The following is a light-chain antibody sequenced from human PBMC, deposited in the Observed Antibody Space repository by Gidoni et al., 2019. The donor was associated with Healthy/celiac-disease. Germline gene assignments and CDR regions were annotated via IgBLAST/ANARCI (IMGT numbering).Light chain of an antibody. CDR3: QQYNSYSGT. CDR2: KAS. V-gene: IGKV1-5*03. J-gene: IGKJ1*01. CDR1: QSISSW. Sequence: DIQMTQSPSTLSASVGDRVTITFRASQSISSWLAWYQQKPGKAPRLRIYKASSLESGVPSRFSGSGSGTEFTLTISSLQHDDFATYYCQQYNSYSGTFGQGTKVEIK.